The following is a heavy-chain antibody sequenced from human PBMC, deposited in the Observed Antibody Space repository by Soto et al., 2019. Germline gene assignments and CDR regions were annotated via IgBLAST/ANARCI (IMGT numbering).Heavy chain of an antibody. V-gene: IGHV1-69*15. CDR2: IIPIFGTT. J-gene: IGHJ3*02. CDR1: GGTFSNYA. Sequence: QVQLVQSGAEVKKPGSSVKVSCKASGGTFSNYAFSWVRQAPGQGLDWMGTIIPIFGTTNFAQKFQGRVTMTADESTTTVYMELSSLRSDDTAIYYCARELPPGPGTFREDAFVIWGQVTTVTVSS. CDR3: ARELPPGPGTFREDAFVI. D-gene: IGHD2-2*01.